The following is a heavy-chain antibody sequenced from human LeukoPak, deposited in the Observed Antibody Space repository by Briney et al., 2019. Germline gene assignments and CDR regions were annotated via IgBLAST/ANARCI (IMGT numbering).Heavy chain of an antibody. CDR2: ISSSGGTI. Sequence: GGSLRLSCAASGFTFSDYYMSWIRQAPGKGLEWVSYISSSGGTIYYADSVKGRFTISRDNAKNSLYLQMNSLRAEDTAVYYCARAAAASRYYCYYYYMDVWGKGTTVTVSS. D-gene: IGHD2-2*01. J-gene: IGHJ6*03. CDR3: ARAAAASRYYCYYYYMDV. CDR1: GFTFSDYY. V-gene: IGHV3-11*01.